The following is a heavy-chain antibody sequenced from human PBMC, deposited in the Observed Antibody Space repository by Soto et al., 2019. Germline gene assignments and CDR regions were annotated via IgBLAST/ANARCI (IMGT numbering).Heavy chain of an antibody. CDR3: VRDGSKSLRDWFDP. CDR2: VYATGTT. CDR1: GCSISKFY. Sequence: SETLSLTCHVSGCSISKFYWAWIRKTAGNGLEWMGRVYATGTTDYNPSLRSRVAMSVDISKKTFSLRLRSVTGADSGVYYCVRDGSKSLRDWFDPWGQGILVTVSS. V-gene: IGHV4-4*07. J-gene: IGHJ5*02.